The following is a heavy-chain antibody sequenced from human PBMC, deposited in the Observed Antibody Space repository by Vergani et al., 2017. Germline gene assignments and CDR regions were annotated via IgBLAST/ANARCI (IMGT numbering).Heavy chain of an antibody. CDR2: IYYSGST. CDR1: GGSISSSSYY. D-gene: IGHD3-22*01. J-gene: IGHJ3*02. CDR3: ARVGDYYDSSGYYGYAFDI. Sequence: QLQLQESGPGLVKPSETLSLTCTVSGGSISSSSYYWGWIRQPPGKGLEWIGSIYYSGSTYYNPSLKSRVTISVDTSKNQFSLKLSSVTAADTAVYYCARVGDYYDSSGYYGYAFDIWGQGTMVTVSS. V-gene: IGHV4-39*07.